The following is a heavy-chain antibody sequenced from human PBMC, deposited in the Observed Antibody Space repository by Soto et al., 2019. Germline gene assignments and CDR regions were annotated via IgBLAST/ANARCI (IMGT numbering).Heavy chain of an antibody. J-gene: IGHJ3*02. V-gene: IGHV1-18*01. D-gene: IGHD5-12*01. CDR1: GYTFTSYV. Sequence: ASVKVSCKASGYTFTSYVISWLRQPPGQGLEWMGWISAYNGNTNYAQKLQGRVTMTTDTSTSTAYMELRSLRSDDTAVYYCARALIKLPGFDAFDIWGQGTMVTVSS. CDR3: ARALIKLPGFDAFDI. CDR2: ISAYNGNT.